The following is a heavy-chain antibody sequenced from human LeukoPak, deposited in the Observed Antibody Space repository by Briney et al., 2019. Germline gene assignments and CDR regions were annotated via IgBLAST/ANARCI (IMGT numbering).Heavy chain of an antibody. Sequence: SETLSLTCTVSGGSISSSGYYWSWIRQPAGKGLEWIGRIYTSGSTNYNPSLKSRVTISVDTSKNQFSLKLSSVTAADTAVYYCARRCRGSGGSCFDYWGQGTLVTVSS. CDR1: GGSISSSGYY. D-gene: IGHD2-15*01. V-gene: IGHV4-61*02. J-gene: IGHJ4*02. CDR2: IYTSGST. CDR3: ARRCRGSGGSCFDY.